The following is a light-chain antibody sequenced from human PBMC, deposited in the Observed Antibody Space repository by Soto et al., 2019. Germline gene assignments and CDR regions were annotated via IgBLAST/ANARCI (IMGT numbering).Light chain of an antibody. V-gene: IGKV2D-29*01. CDR3: MQSVQAPWT. CDR2: GVS. J-gene: IGKJ1*01. Sequence: DILLTQTPLSLSVTPGQPASISYKSSQSLLFSDGKTYLYWYLQKAGQPPQLLIYGVSNRFSGVPDRISGSGSGTDFTLKISRVEAEDVGVYYCMQSVQAPWTFGQGTKVEIK. CDR1: QSLLFSDGKTY.